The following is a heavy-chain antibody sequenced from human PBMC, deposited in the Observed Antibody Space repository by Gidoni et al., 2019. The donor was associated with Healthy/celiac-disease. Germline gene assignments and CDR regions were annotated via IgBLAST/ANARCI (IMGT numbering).Heavy chain of an antibody. CDR2: IYHSGST. V-gene: IGHV4-30-2*01. J-gene: IGHJ4*02. CDR1: GGSISSGGYS. Sequence: QLQLQESGSGLVKPSQTLSLTCAVSGGSISSGGYSWSWSRHPPGKGLEWIGYIYHSGSTYYNPSLKSRVTISVDRSKNQFSLKLSSVTAADTAVYYCARGYIVGATKGVYDYWGQGTLVTVSS. CDR3: ARGYIVGATKGVYDY. D-gene: IGHD1-26*01.